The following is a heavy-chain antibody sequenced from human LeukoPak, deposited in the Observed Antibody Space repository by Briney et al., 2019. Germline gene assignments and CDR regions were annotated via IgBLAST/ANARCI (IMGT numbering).Heavy chain of an antibody. J-gene: IGHJ4*02. CDR1: GFTFSSYW. V-gene: IGHV3-7*01. Sequence: GGSLRPSCAASGFTFSSYWMSWVRQAPGKGLEWVANIKQDGSEKYYVDSVKGRFTISRDNAKNSLYLQMNSLRAEDTAVYYCARDFYYYDSSGPELLDYWGQGTLVTVSS. D-gene: IGHD3-22*01. CDR2: IKQDGSEK. CDR3: ARDFYYYDSSGPELLDY.